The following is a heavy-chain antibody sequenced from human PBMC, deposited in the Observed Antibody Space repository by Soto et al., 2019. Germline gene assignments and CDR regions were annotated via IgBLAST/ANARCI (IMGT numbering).Heavy chain of an antibody. D-gene: IGHD4-17*01. J-gene: IGHJ4*02. CDR1: GGSIDTNLYY. Sequence: QLQLQESGPGLVRPSETLSLTCTVSGGSIDTNLYYWSWIRQPPVRGLEWIGTIYYSGTTDYNLSLQSQVTLPLDTSKTQCSLTMSPVTAADTAVYFCESPRALCDGRDYTDYYYFDYWGQGTLVIVSS. CDR2: IYYSGTT. V-gene: IGHV4-39*01. CDR3: ESPRALCDGRDYTDYYYFDY.